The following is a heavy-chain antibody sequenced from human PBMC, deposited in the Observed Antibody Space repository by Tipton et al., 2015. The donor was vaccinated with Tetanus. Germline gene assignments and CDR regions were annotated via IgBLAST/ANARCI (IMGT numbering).Heavy chain of an antibody. V-gene: IGHV1-8*01. Sequence: QSGAEVKKPGASVKVSCKASGYTFTSYDINWVRQATGQGLEWMGWMNPNSGNTGYAQKFQGRVTMTRNTSISTAYMGLSSLRSEDTAVYYCARGLELRPFFYYYYGMDVWGQGTTVTVSS. D-gene: IGHD1-26*01. CDR1: GYTFTSYD. J-gene: IGHJ6*02. CDR3: ARGLELRPFFYYYYGMDV. CDR2: MNPNSGNT.